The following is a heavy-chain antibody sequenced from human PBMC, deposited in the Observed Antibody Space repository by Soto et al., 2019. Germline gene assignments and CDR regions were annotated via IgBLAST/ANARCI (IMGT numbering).Heavy chain of an antibody. Sequence: PSETLSLTCTVSGGSISSYYWSWIRQPPGKGLEWIGYIYYSGSTNYNPSLKSRVTISVDTSKNQISLRLSSVTAADTAVYYCARSGNSNGLVFDYWGRGTLVTVSS. CDR1: GGSISSYY. J-gene: IGHJ4*02. CDR2: IYYSGST. V-gene: IGHV4-59*01. D-gene: IGHD5-18*01. CDR3: ARSGNSNGLVFDY.